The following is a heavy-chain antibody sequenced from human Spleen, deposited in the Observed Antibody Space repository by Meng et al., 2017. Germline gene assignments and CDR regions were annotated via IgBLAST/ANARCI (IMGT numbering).Heavy chain of an antibody. CDR2: ISWNSGSI. V-gene: IGHV3-9*03. CDR3: AKGRLPEPYYYYDMDV. J-gene: IGHJ6*02. Sequence: SLKISCAASGFTFDVYAMHWVRQAPGKGLEWVSGISWNSGSIGYADSVKGRFTISRDNAKNSLFLQMNSLRAEDMALYYCAKGRLPEPYYYYDMDVWGQGTTVTVSS. CDR1: GFTFDVYA.